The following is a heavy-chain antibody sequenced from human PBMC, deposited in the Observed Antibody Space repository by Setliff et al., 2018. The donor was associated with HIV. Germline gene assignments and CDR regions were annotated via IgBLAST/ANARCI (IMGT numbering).Heavy chain of an antibody. CDR1: GFTFSSYS. D-gene: IGHD6-13*01. CDR2: ISVSGFNI. J-gene: IGHJ4*02. CDR3: ARVRARYSSSWSFDY. Sequence: PGGSLRLSCAASGFTFSSYSMNWVRLAPGRGLEWISSISVSGFNIYYADSVKGRFFVSRDDAKNSLFLQMNSLRTEDTAVYFCARVRARYSSSWSFDYWGQGTLVTVSS. V-gene: IGHV3-21*01.